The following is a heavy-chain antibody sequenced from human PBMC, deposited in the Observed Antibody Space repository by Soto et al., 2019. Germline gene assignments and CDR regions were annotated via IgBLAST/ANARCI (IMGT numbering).Heavy chain of an antibody. Sequence: ASVKVSCKASGYPFTNYAIHWVRQAPGQRLEWMGWINGGNGNTKYSQKFQGRVTITRDTSASTAYMELSSLRSEDTAVYYCARSGYSSGWYHWYFDFWGRGTLVTVSS. CDR1: GYPFTNYA. V-gene: IGHV1-3*01. D-gene: IGHD6-19*01. J-gene: IGHJ2*01. CDR3: ARSGYSSGWYHWYFDF. CDR2: INGGNGNT.